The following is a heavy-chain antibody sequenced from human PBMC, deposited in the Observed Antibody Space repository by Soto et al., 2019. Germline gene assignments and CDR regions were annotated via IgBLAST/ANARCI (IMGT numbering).Heavy chain of an antibody. Sequence: QVQLVESGGGVVQPGRSLRLSCAASGFTFSSYGMHWVRQAPGKGLEGVAVISYDGSNKYYADSVKGRFTISRDNSKNTLYLQMNTLRADDTAVYYCAKDQVVVVPAAHYSYYYMDVWGKETTVTLSS. V-gene: IGHV3-30*18. CDR2: ISYDGSNK. CDR3: AKDQVVVVPAAHYSYYYMDV. J-gene: IGHJ6*03. D-gene: IGHD2-2*01. CDR1: GFTFSSYG.